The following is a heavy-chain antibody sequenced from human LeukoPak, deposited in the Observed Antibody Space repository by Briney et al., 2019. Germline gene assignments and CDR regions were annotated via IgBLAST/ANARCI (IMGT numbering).Heavy chain of an antibody. J-gene: IGHJ4*02. V-gene: IGHV1-46*02. CDR3: ARQGAYSSAIGMGY. CDR2: INPSGGGT. CDR1: GYTFNNYY. D-gene: IGHD6-19*01. Sequence: ASVKVSCKASGYTFNNYYMYWVRQAPGQGLEWMGMINPSGGGTSYAQKFQGRVTMTRDTSTRTVYMEVSSLKPEDTAVYYCARQGAYSSAIGMGYWGQGTLVTVSS.